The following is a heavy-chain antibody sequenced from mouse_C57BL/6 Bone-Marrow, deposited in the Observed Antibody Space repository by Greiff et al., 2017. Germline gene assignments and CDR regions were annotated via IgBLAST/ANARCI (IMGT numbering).Heavy chain of an antibody. D-gene: IGHD2-5*01. CDR2: IDPSASYT. CDR3: ARFPYSNYGRWFAY. Sequence: QVQLQQPGAELVMPGASVKLSCKASGYTFTSYGMHWVKQRPGQGLEWIGEIDPSASYTNYNQKFKGKSTLTVDKSSSTAYMQLSSLTSEDSAVYYCARFPYSNYGRWFAYWGQGTLVTVSA. CDR1: GYTFTSYG. J-gene: IGHJ3*01. V-gene: IGHV1-69*01.